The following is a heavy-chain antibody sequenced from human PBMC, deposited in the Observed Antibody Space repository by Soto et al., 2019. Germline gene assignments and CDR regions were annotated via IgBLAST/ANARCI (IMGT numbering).Heavy chain of an antibody. V-gene: IGHV4-39*01. CDR3: ARSSYYYDGGGNDY. J-gene: IGHJ4*02. D-gene: IGHD3-22*01. CDR2: IDYSGST. Sequence: QLQLQESGPGLVKPSETLSLTCTVSGGSISSSSYYWGWIRQPPGKGLEWIGSIDYSGSTYYNPSLKSRVTISVDTSKNQFSLKLSSVTAADTAVYYCARSSYYYDGGGNDYWGQGTLVTVSS. CDR1: GGSISSSSYY.